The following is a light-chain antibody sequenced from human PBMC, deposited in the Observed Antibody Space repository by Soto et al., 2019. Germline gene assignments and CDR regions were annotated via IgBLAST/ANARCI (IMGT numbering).Light chain of an antibody. CDR3: QQYENLPT. CDR2: DAS. Sequence: DIQMTQSPSSLSASVGDRVTITCQASQNINNYLNWYQQKPGRAPKLLIYDASNLEAGVPSRFRGSGSGTDSTFTIRRLKPEDIATYYCQQYENLPTFGQGTRLEIK. V-gene: IGKV1-33*01. CDR1: QNINNY. J-gene: IGKJ5*01.